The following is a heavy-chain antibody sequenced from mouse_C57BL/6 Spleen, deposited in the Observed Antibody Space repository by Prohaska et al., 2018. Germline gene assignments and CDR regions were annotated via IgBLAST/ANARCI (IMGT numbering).Heavy chain of an antibody. Sequence: EVQLVESGGGLVKPGGSLKLSCAASGFTFSSYAMSWVRQTPEKRLEWXXXIRYGGSYTYYPDNVKCRFTISRDNAKNNLYLQMSHLKSEDTAMYYCASPTVVDAMDYWGQGTSVTVSS. CDR1: GFTFSSYA. D-gene: IGHD1-1*01. CDR3: ASPTVVDAMDY. CDR2: IRYGGSYT. J-gene: IGHJ4*01. V-gene: IGHV5-4*01.